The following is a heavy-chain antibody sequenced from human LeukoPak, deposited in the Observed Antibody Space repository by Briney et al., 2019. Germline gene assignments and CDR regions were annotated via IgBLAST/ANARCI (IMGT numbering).Heavy chain of an antibody. J-gene: IGHJ5*02. V-gene: IGHV1-69*05. D-gene: IGHD4-17*01. CDR1: GYTFTSYD. CDR3: ARDVHGDYGSGWFDP. CDR2: IMPLFGTA. Sequence: SVKVSCKASGYTFTSYDINWVRQATGQGLEWMGGIMPLFGTAGYAQKFQGRVTITKDESTRTVYLELTSLTSDDTAVYYCARDVHGDYGSGWFDPWGQGTLVSVSS.